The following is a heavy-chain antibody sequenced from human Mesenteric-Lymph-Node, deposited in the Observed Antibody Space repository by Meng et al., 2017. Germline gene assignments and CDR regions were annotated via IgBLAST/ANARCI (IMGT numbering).Heavy chain of an antibody. CDR3: AKDPRFCGGDCPGDY. Sequence: GGSLRLSCAASGFTFSIYDMTWVRQAPGKGLEWVSTILNSGDSASYAESVQGRFIIARDNWENMLYLQMNNLRAEDTALYYCAKDPRFCGGDCPGDYWGQGTLVTVSS. CDR2: ILNSGDSA. D-gene: IGHD2-21*02. CDR1: GFTFSIYD. V-gene: IGHV3-23*01. J-gene: IGHJ4*02.